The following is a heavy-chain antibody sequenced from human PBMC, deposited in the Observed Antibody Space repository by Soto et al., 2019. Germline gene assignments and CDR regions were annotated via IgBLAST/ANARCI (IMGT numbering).Heavy chain of an antibody. D-gene: IGHD3-16*01. J-gene: IGHJ3*02. CDR3: ARDIMVGFDGYYDAFDI. V-gene: IGHV3-11*01. Sequence: QVQLVESGGGLVKPGGSLRLSCAASGFTFSDYYMSWIRQAPGKGLEWVSYISSSGSTIYYADSVKGRFTISRDNARNSLYLQMMSLRAEDTAVYYCARDIMVGFDGYYDAFDIWGQGTMVTVSS. CDR1: GFTFSDYY. CDR2: ISSSGSTI.